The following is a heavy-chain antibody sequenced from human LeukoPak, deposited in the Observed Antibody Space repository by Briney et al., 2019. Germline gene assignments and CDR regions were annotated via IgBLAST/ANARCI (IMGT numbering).Heavy chain of an antibody. CDR1: GGSFSGYY. J-gene: IGHJ5*02. Sequence: SETLSLTCAFYGGSFSGYYWTWIRQPPGQGPEWIGEISYSGTTNYNPSLKSRLTISVDTSKNQFSLNLPSVTVADTAVYYCARGRWGWLPLWWFDPWGQGTRVIVSS. D-gene: IGHD5-12*01. CDR2: ISYSGTT. CDR3: ARGRWGWLPLWWFDP. V-gene: IGHV4-34*01.